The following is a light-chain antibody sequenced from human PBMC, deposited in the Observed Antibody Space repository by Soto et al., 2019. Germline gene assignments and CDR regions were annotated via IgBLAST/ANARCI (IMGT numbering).Light chain of an antibody. V-gene: IGKV3-15*01. J-gene: IGKJ1*01. Sequence: EIVMTQSPATLSVSPGETVTLSCRASQSIRTNLAWYQHKPGQSPRLLIYGASKRATGFPARFSGSGSGTEFTLSISSLQSEDFAVYYCRQYNDNWPTFGQGTKVDIK. CDR1: QSIRTN. CDR2: GAS. CDR3: RQYNDNWPT.